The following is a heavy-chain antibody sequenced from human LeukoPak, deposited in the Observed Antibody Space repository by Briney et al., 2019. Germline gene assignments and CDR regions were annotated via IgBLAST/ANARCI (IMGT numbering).Heavy chain of an antibody. D-gene: IGHD6-6*01. CDR1: GYTFTSYG. CDR2: ISAYNGNT. Sequence: ASVKVSCKASGYTFTSYGISWVRQAPGQGLEWMGWISAYNGNTNYAQKLQGRVTMTTDTSTSTAYMELRSLRSDDTAVYYCARDTYPPEYGSRLGPYGMDVWGQGTTVTVSS. V-gene: IGHV1-18*01. J-gene: IGHJ6*02. CDR3: ARDTYPPEYGSRLGPYGMDV.